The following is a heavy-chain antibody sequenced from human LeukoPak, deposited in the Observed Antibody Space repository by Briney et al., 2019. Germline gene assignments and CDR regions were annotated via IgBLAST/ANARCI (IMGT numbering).Heavy chain of an antibody. V-gene: IGHV1-46*01. D-gene: IGHD6-6*01. CDR2: INASGVST. CDR3: ARASDLNDAFDI. CDR1: GYTFTPYF. J-gene: IGHJ3*02. Sequence: ASVKVSCKASGYTFTPYFMHWVRQAPGQGLEWMGVINASGVSTIYALKFQGRVTMTGDTSTSTVSMELSSLRSEDTAVYYCARASDLNDAFDIWGQGTTVTSLQ.